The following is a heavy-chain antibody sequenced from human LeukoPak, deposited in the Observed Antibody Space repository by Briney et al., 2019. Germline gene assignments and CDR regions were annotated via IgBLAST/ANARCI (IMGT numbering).Heavy chain of an antibody. J-gene: IGHJ6*03. CDR2: IIPILGIA. V-gene: IGHV1-69*04. CDR3: ARDGREPQEYYYYMDV. D-gene: IGHD1-26*01. CDR1: GGTFSSYT. Sequence: ASVKVSCKASGGTFSSYTISWVRQAPGQGLEWMGRIIPILGIANYAQKFQGRVTITADKSTRTAYMELSSLRSEDTAVYYCARDGREPQEYYYYMDVWGKGTTVTVSS.